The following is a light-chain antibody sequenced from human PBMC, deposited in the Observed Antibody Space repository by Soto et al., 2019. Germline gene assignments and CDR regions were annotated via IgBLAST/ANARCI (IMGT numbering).Light chain of an antibody. J-gene: IGLJ2*01. CDR3: SSYTSSSTLV. V-gene: IGLV2-14*01. CDR1: SSDVGGYNY. CDR2: EVS. Sequence: QSVLTQPASVSGSPGQSITISCTGTSSDVGGYNYVSWYQQHPGKAPKLMIYEVSNRPSGVSNRFSGSKSGNTTSVTISGLQDDDEADYYCSSYTSSSTLVFGGGTKLTVL.